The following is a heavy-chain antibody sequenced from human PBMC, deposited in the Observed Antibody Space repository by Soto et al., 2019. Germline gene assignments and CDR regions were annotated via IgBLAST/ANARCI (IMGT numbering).Heavy chain of an antibody. Sequence: SETLSLTCTVSGDSINNYYWNWIRQPPGKGLEWIVYYYYSGTNYNPSLKSRVTISVDTAKNQFSLRLRSVTAADTAVYYCARVPGPWGQGTLVTVSS. J-gene: IGHJ5*02. CDR2: YYYSGT. CDR3: ARVPGP. CDR1: GDSINNYY. D-gene: IGHD2-2*01. V-gene: IGHV4-59*08.